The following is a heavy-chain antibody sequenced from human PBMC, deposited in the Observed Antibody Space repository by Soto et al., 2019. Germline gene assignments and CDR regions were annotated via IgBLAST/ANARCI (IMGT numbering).Heavy chain of an antibody. CDR1: GFSLSTSGVG. D-gene: IGHD3-9*01. CDR3: AHKGPEDWPLDY. J-gene: IGHJ4*02. V-gene: IGHV2-5*02. CDR2: IYWDDSK. Sequence: QITLKESGPTLVRPIQTLTLTCAFSGFSLSTSGVGVGWIRQPPGKALEWLAVIYWDDSKHYSPSLRSRLTITKDTSKNRVVLTMTNMDPMDTGTYYCAHKGPEDWPLDYWGQGTLVTVSS.